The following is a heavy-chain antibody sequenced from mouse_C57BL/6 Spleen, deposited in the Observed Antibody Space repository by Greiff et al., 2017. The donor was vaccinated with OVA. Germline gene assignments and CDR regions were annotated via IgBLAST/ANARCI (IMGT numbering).Heavy chain of an antibody. CDR3: ARLDSYFDY. V-gene: IGHV5-6*01. Sequence: EVNVVESGGDLVKPGGSLKLSCAASGFTFSSYGMSWVRQTPDKRLEWVATISSGGSYTYYPDSVKGRFTISRDNAKNTLYLQMSSLKSEDTAMYYCARLDSYFDYWGQGTTLTVSS. J-gene: IGHJ2*01. CDR1: GFTFSSYG. CDR2: ISSGGSYT.